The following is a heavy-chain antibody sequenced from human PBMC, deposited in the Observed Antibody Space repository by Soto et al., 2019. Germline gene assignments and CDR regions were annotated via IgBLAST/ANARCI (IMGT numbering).Heavy chain of an antibody. D-gene: IGHD5-18*01. Sequence: EASVKVSCKASGYTFTSYGISWVRQAPGQGLEWMGWISAYNGNTNYAQKLQGRVTMTTDTSTSTAYMELRSLRSDDTAVYYCAREGYSYGYFYYGMDVWGQGTTVTVSS. V-gene: IGHV1-18*01. J-gene: IGHJ6*02. CDR1: GYTFTSYG. CDR3: AREGYSYGYFYYGMDV. CDR2: ISAYNGNT.